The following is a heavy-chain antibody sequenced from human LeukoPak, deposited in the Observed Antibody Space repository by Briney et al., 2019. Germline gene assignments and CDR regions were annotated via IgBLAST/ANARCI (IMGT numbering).Heavy chain of an antibody. CDR3: ATKRGGYNYYFDY. J-gene: IGHJ4*02. CDR1: GGSISSSSYY. CDR2: ICYSGST. V-gene: IGHV4-39*01. D-gene: IGHD5-24*01. Sequence: PSETLSLTCTVSGGSISSSSYYWGWIRQPPGKGLEWIGSICYSGSTYYNPSLKSRVTISVDTSKNQFSLKLSSVTAADTAVYYCATKRGGYNYYFDYWGQGTLVTVSS.